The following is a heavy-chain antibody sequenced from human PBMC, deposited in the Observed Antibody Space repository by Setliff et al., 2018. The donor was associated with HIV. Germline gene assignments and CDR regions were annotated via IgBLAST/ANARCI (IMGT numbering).Heavy chain of an antibody. J-gene: IGHJ3*02. D-gene: IGHD1-26*01. CDR2: INPNSGAT. Sequence: ASVKVSCKASGYIFSDYYIHWVRQTPGQGLEWMGRINPNSGATDYAQEFQGRVSMTRDTSIRTVYMELSRLRSDDTALYYCARGTRVGANDAFDIWGQGTMVTVSS. CDR3: ARGTRVGANDAFDI. V-gene: IGHV1-2*06. CDR1: GYIFSDYY.